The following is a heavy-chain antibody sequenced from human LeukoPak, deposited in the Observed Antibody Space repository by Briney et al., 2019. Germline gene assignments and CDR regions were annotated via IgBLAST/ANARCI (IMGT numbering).Heavy chain of an antibody. CDR3: AKTTGGYDFWSGYYHDYYYYMDV. CDR1: GFTFSSHG. CDR2: ISPSGGST. V-gene: IGHV3-23*01. D-gene: IGHD3-3*01. J-gene: IGHJ6*03. Sequence: GGSLRLSCAGSGFTFSSHGMDWVRQAPGRGLEWVSGISPSGGSTYYADSVKGRFTISRDNSKNTLYLQMNSLRAEDTAVYYCAKTTGGYDFWSGYYHDYYYYMDVWGKGTTVTVSS.